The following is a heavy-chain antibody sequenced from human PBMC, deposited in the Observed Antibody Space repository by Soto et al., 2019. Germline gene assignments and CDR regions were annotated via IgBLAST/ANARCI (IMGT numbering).Heavy chain of an antibody. V-gene: IGHV3-23*01. J-gene: IGHJ6*02. CDR1: GFTFSSYA. D-gene: IGHD3-22*01. CDR2: NGGSGGRT. Sequence: GGSLRLSCAASGFTFSSYAMSWVRQAPGKGLEWVSGNGGSGGRTYYADSVKGRFTISRDNSKNTLYLQMSSLRAEDTAVYYCAKELDHYDSGVFYTYYHYYGMDVWGQGTTVTVSS. CDR3: AKELDHYDSGVFYTYYHYYGMDV.